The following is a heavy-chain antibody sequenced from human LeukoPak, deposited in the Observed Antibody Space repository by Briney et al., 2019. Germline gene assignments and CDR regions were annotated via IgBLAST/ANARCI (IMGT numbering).Heavy chain of an antibody. D-gene: IGHD2-15*01. V-gene: IGHV4-39*07. CDR3: AKAPVTACSGAYCYPFDY. CDR1: GASISISSYY. CDR2: IYYSGTT. Sequence: SETLSLTCTVSGASISISSYYWGWIRQPPGKGLEWIGGIYYSGTTYYNPSLKSRFTISIDTSKNQFSLKLSSVTAGDAAVYYCAKAPVTACSGAYCYPFDYWSQGTLVTVSS. J-gene: IGHJ4*02.